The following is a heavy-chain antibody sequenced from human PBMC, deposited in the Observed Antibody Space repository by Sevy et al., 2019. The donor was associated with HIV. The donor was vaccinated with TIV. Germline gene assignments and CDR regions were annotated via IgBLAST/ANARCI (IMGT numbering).Heavy chain of an antibody. CDR1: GFTFSSDW. J-gene: IGHJ2*01. D-gene: IGHD6-19*01. CDR3: ARDSSGWYSVFGYFDL. V-gene: IGHV3-74*01. CDR2: INSDGSST. Sequence: GGSLRLFCAASGFTFSSDWMHWVRQAPGKGLVWVSRINSDGSSTSYADSVKGRFTISRDNAKNTLYLQMNSLRAEDTAVYYCARDSSGWYSVFGYFDLWGRGTLVTVSS.